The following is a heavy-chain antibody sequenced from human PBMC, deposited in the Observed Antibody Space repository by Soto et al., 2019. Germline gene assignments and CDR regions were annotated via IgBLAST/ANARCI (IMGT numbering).Heavy chain of an antibody. D-gene: IGHD3-22*01. CDR1: GGSISSYY. J-gene: IGHJ4*02. CDR2: IYYSGST. CDR3: ARQGYDSSGYYLDYFDY. Sequence: SETLSLTCTVSGGSISSYYWSWIRQPPGKGLEWIGYIYYSGSTYYNPSLKSRVTISVDTSKNQFSLKLSSVTAADTAVYYCARQGYDSSGYYLDYFDYWGQGTLVTVSS. V-gene: IGHV4-59*04.